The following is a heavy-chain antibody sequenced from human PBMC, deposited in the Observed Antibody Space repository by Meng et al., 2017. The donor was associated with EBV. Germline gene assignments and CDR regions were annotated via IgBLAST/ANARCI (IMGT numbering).Heavy chain of an antibody. CDR2: ISWDGGST. D-gene: IGHD2-2*01. J-gene: IGHJ4*02. CDR1: GFTFDDYA. Sequence: EVQLVESXXVXVXXGGXLRLSCVASGFTFDDYAMHWARQAPGKGLEWVSLISWDGGSTYYADSVKGRLTISRDNSKNSLYLQMNSLRAEDTALYYCAKGDCSSTSCYGFDYWGQGTLVTVSS. CDR3: AKGDCSSTSCYGFDY. V-gene: IGHV3-43D*03.